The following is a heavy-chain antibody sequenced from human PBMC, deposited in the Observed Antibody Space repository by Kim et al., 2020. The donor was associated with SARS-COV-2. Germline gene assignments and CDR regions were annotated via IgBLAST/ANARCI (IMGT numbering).Heavy chain of an antibody. Sequence: GGSLRLSCAASGFTFSGHDMDWVRQAPGKGLEWVAGTRNNASSNSYAYSATGRFTISRDNDKNKQYLQMNINSAEDEAVYVYACARSGIGWGGGNHDTDS. J-gene: IGHJ4*02. D-gene: IGHD2-8*01. V-gene: IGHV3-33*08. CDR3: ACARSGIG. CDR1: GFTFSGHD. CDR2: TRNNASSN.